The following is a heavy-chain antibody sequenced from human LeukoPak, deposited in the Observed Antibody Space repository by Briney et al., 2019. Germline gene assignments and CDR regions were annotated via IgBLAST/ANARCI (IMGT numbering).Heavy chain of an antibody. Sequence: ASVKVSCKASGYTFTSYGIIWVRQAPGQGLEWMGWISAYNGNTNYAQKLQGRVTMTTDTSTSTAYMELRSLRSDDTAVYYCAREGVIVVVPAAYYYYYGMDVWGQGTTVTVSS. CDR3: AREGVIVVVPAAYYYYYGMDV. CDR2: ISAYNGNT. J-gene: IGHJ6*02. CDR1: GYTFTSYG. D-gene: IGHD2-2*01. V-gene: IGHV1-18*01.